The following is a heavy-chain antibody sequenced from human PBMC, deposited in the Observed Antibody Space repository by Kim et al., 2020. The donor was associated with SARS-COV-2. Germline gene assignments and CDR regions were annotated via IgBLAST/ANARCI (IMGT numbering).Heavy chain of an antibody. V-gene: IGHV3-33*05. Sequence: GGSLRLSCAASGFTFSSYGMHWVRQAPGKGLEWVAVISSNGSNKYYADSVKGRFTISRDNSKNTLYLQMNSLRAEDTAVYYCARDSSIIVGAIPDYWGHGTLVTVSP. CDR2: ISSNGSNK. CDR3: ARDSSIIVGAIPDY. J-gene: IGHJ4*03. CDR1: GFTFSSYG. D-gene: IGHD1-26*01.